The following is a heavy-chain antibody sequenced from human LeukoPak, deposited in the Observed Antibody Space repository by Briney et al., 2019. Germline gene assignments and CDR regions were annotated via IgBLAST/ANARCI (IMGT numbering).Heavy chain of an antibody. V-gene: IGHV1-69*13. CDR2: IIPIFGTA. J-gene: IGHJ5*02. Sequence: GASVKVSCKASGGTFSSYAISWVRQAPGQGLEWMGGIIPIFGTANYAQKFQGRVTITADESTSTAYMELSSLRSEDTAVYYCAREGVESYSSGYFDPWGQGTLVTVSS. D-gene: IGHD6-19*01. CDR1: GGTFSSYA. CDR3: AREGVESYSSGYFDP.